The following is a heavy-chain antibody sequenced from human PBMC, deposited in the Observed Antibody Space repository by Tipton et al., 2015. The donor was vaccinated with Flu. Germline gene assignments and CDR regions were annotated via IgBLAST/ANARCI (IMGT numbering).Heavy chain of an antibody. CDR2: IYSGGNT. V-gene: IGHV4-4*07. CDR1: GGSISTYY. Sequence: PGLVKPSETLSLTCTVSGGSISTYYWSWIRQPAGKGLEWIGRIYSGGNTNYNPSLKSRVSMSVDTSKNQFSLKLRSATAADTAMYFCARDVFPSVPSYYFDFWGLGALVTVSS. CDR3: ARDVFPSVPSYYFDF. D-gene: IGHD2/OR15-2a*01. J-gene: IGHJ4*02.